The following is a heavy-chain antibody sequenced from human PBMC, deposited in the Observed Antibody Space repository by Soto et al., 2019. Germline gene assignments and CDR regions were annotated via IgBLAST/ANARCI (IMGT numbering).Heavy chain of an antibody. CDR1: GGSISSSSYH. V-gene: IGHV4-39*07. J-gene: IGHJ4*02. Sequence: PSETLSLTCTVSGGSISSSSYHWGWIRQPPGKGLEWIGSIYYSGSTYYNPSLKSRVTISVDTSKNQFSLKLSSVTAADTAVYYCARSKKYSYGLFDYWGQGTLVTVSS. CDR2: IYYSGST. CDR3: ARSKKYSYGLFDY. D-gene: IGHD5-18*01.